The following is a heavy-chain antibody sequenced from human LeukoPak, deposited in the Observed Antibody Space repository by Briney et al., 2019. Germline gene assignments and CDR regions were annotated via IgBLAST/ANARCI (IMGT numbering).Heavy chain of an antibody. CDR1: GYIFSKYD. J-gene: IGHJ3*02. CDR2: ISAYNGNT. CDR3: ARVPPPYDILTGYLPDAFDI. V-gene: IGHV1-18*01. Sequence: ASVKVSCKASGYIFSKYDISWVRQAPGQGLEWMGWISAYNGNTNYAQKLQGRVTMTTDTSTSTAYMELRSLRSDDTAVYYCARVPPPYDILTGYLPDAFDIWGQGTMVTVSS. D-gene: IGHD3-9*01.